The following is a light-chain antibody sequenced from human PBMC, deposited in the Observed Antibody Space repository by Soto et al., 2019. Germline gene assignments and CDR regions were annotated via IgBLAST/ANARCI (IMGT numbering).Light chain of an antibody. V-gene: IGLV2-14*03. CDR1: SSDVGGYNC. Sequence: QPVLTQPASVSGSPGQSIAISCTGTSSDVGGYNCVSWYQHHPGKAPRLVIHDVSNRPSGVSDRFSGSKSGNTASLTISGLQAEDEADYYCSSYTSSSTYVFGTGTKLTVL. J-gene: IGLJ1*01. CDR2: DVS. CDR3: SSYTSSSTYV.